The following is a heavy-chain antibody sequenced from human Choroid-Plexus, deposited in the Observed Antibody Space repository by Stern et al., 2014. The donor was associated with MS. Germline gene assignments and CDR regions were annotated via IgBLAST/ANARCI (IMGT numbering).Heavy chain of an antibody. J-gene: IGHJ4*02. V-gene: IGHV3-30*18. CDR2: ISYDGSK. D-gene: IGHD2/OR15-2a*01. CDR3: AKDRQYLTFFFDF. CDR1: GFSFSSFG. Sequence: QVQLVQSGGGVVQPGRPLRLSCAASGFSFSSFGMHWVRQAPGTGLEWGALISYDGSKDYADSVKGRFAISRDNSKNTLYLQMNSLRAEDTAVYYCAKDRQYLTFFFDFWGQGSLVTVSS.